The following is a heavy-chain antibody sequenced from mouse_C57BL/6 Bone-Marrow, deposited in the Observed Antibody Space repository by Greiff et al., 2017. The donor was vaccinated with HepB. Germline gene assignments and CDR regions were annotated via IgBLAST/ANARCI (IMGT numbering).Heavy chain of an antibody. CDR1: GFNIKDDY. CDR2: IDPENGDT. V-gene: IGHV14-4*01. Sequence: VHVKQSGAELVRPGASVKLSCTASGFNIKDDYMHWVKQRPEQGLEWIGWIDPENGDTEYASKFQGKATITADTSSNTAYLQLSSLTSEDTAVYYCTTEDYDYFAYWGQGTLVTVSA. D-gene: IGHD2-4*01. CDR3: TTEDYDYFAY. J-gene: IGHJ3*01.